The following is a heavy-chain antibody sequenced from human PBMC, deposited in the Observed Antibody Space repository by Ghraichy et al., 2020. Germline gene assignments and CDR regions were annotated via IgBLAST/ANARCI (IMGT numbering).Heavy chain of an antibody. CDR1: GFTFSTYA. V-gene: IGHV3-23*01. CDR3: ATLYDFADYYFDY. D-gene: IGHD4-17*01. J-gene: IGHJ4*02. CDR2: ISASGGST. Sequence: GGSLRLSCAASGFTFSTYAMSWVRQAPGKGLEWVSAISASGGSTSYADSVQGRFTISRDNSKNTLYLQMNSLRGEDTAVYFCATLYDFADYYFDYWGQGTLVTVSS.